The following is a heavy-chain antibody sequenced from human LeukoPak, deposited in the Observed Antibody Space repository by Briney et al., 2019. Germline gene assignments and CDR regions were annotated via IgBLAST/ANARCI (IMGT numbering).Heavy chain of an antibody. CDR1: GYTFTGHY. CDR3: ARGSYDSSDFEYFQH. Sequence: ASVKVSCKASGYTFTGHYVHWVRQAPGQGLEWMGWINPNSGATYYTQKFQDRVTMTRDTSISTAYMELSRLRSDDTAVYYCARGSYDSSDFEYFQHWGQGTLVTVSS. CDR2: INPNSGAT. V-gene: IGHV1-2*02. D-gene: IGHD3-22*01. J-gene: IGHJ1*01.